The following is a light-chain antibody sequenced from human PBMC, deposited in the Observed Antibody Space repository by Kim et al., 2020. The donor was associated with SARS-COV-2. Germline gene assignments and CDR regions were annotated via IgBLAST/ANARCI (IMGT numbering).Light chain of an antibody. CDR1: SGNSGDA. J-gene: IGLJ2*01. V-gene: IGLV4-69*01. CDR2: LGSDGGH. CDR3: QTWGTGIQI. Sequence: SVTRPCTRSSGNSGDAYAGHRHRQEKGPGYLIRLGSDGGHSTGVGIPVRFSGSSSGAYRYLTSPGLQSEDEADYYCQTWGTGIQIFGGGTQLTVL.